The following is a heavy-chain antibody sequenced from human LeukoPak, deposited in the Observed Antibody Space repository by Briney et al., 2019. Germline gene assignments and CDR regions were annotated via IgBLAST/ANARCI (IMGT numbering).Heavy chain of an antibody. V-gene: IGHV4-39*07. Sequence: SETLSLTCTVSGGSISSSSYYWGWIRQPPGKGLEWIGSIHNPATTFHNPPLTYYNPSLESRVTISVDTSKNQFSLKLTSVTAADTAVYYCARVVANSYFDYWGQGALVTVSS. CDR3: ARVVANSYFDY. CDR2: IHNPATTFHNPPLT. CDR1: GGSISSSSYY. J-gene: IGHJ4*02. D-gene: IGHD5-12*01.